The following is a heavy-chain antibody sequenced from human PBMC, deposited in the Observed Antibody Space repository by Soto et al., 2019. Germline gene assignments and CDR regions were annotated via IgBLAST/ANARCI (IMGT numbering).Heavy chain of an antibody. D-gene: IGHD2-15*01. V-gene: IGHV3-33*01. Sequence: QVQLVESGGGVVQPGRSLRLSCAASGFTFSTYGMHWVRQAPDKGLEWVAVIWYDGSNKYYADSVKGRFTISRDNSKNTLYLQMNSLRAEDTAVYYCAREYCSGGRCYYYGRDVWGQGTTVTVSS. CDR3: AREYCSGGRCYYYGRDV. CDR2: IWYDGSNK. CDR1: GFTFSTYG. J-gene: IGHJ6*02.